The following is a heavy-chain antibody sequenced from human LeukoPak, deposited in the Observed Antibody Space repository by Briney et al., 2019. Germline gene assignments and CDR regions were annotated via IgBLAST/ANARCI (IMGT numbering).Heavy chain of an antibody. CDR2: ISGSVGST. CDR1: GFTFSSYA. J-gene: IGHJ4*02. Sequence: TGGSLRLSCAASGFTFSSYAMSWVRQAPGKGLEWVPSISGSVGSTYNADSVKGRFTISRDDSKNTVYLQMNSLRAEDTAVYSCAKYTSGASYRGLDQWGQGTLVTVSS. V-gene: IGHV3-23*01. D-gene: IGHD3-10*01. CDR3: AKYTSGASYRGLDQ.